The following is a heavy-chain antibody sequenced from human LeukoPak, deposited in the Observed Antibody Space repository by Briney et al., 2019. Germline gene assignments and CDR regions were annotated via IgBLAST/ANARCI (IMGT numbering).Heavy chain of an antibody. CDR2: IWYDGSTT. Sequence: QPGGSLRLSCAASGYTFGSHGMHWVRQAPGKGLEWVAVIWYDGSTTYYADSVKGRFTISRDNSKNMLYLQMNSLRAEDTAVYYCVRWANERAADIWGQGTMVTVSS. CDR1: GYTFGSHG. V-gene: IGHV3-33*03. J-gene: IGHJ3*02. CDR3: VRWANERAADI. D-gene: IGHD2-15*01.